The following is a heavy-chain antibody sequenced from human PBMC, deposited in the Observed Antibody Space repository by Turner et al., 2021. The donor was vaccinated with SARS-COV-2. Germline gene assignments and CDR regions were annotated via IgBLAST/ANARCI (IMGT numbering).Heavy chain of an antibody. V-gene: IGHV3-30*18. D-gene: IGHD4-4*01. CDR1: GFTFSSYG. Sequence: QVQLVESGGGVVHPGRSLRLSCAASGFTFSSYGMHWVRQAPGKGLEWVAVTSYDGSNKYYADSVKGRFTISRDNSKNTLYLQMNSLRAEDTAVYYCAKQQGLYSNPMYYDYWGQGTLVTVSS. CDR3: AKQQGLYSNPMYYDY. CDR2: TSYDGSNK. J-gene: IGHJ4*02.